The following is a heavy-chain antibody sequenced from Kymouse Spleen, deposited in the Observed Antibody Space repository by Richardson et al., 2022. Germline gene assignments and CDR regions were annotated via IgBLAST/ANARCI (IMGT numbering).Heavy chain of an antibody. CDR2: IYYSGST. D-gene: IGHD3-10*01. CDR3: ARDQNYYGSGFFDY. V-gene: IGHV4-39*01. Sequence: QLQLQESGPGLVKPSETLSLTCTVSGGSISSSSYYWGWIRQPPGKGLEWIGSIYYSGSTYYNPSLKSRVTISVDTSKNQFSLKLSSVTAADTAVYYCARDQNYYGSGFFDYWGQGTLVTVSS. J-gene: IGHJ4*02. CDR1: GGSISSSSYY.